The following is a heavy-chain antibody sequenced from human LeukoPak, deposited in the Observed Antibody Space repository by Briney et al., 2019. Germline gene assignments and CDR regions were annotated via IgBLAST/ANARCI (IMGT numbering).Heavy chain of an antibody. Sequence: KPSETLSLTCTVSGGSISSSSYYWGWIRQPPGKGLEWLGSIYYSGSYYYNPSLKSRVTISVDTSKHQFSLKLSSVTAADTAVYYCARRVLGGFDAFDIWGQGTMVTVSS. CDR3: ARRVLGGFDAFDI. J-gene: IGHJ3*02. CDR1: GGSISSSSYY. D-gene: IGHD3-16*01. V-gene: IGHV4-39*01. CDR2: IYYSGSY.